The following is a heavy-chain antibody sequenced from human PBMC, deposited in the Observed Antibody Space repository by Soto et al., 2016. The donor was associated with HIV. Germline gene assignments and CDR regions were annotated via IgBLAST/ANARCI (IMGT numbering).Heavy chain of an antibody. V-gene: IGHV3-23*01. D-gene: IGHD4-17*01. CDR3: AKVVDYVNNWFDP. J-gene: IGHJ5*02. CDR2: ISGSGGST. CDR1: GFTFSSYA. Sequence: EVQLLESGGGLVQPGGSLRLSCAAPGFTFSSYAMSWVRQAPGKGLEWVSAISGSGGSTYYADSVKGRFTISRDNSKDTLYLQMNSLRAEDTAVYYCAKVVDYVNNWFDPWGQGTLVTVSS.